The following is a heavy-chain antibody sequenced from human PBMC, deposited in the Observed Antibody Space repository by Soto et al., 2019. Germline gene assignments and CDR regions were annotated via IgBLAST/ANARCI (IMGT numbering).Heavy chain of an antibody. Sequence: SETLSLTCTVSGGSISSGDYYWSWIRQPPGKGLEWIGYIYYSGSTYYNPSLKSRVTISVDTSKNQFSLKLSSVTAADTAVYYCARLVTASYYYGMGVWGQGTTVTVSS. V-gene: IGHV4-30-4*01. CDR1: GGSISSGDYY. CDR3: ARLVTASYYYGMGV. D-gene: IGHD2-21*02. CDR2: IYYSGST. J-gene: IGHJ6*02.